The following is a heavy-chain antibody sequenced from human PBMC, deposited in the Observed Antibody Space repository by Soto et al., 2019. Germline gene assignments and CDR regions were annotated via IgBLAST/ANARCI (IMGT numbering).Heavy chain of an antibody. J-gene: IGHJ4*02. CDR2: INHSGST. CDR1: GGSFSGFY. V-gene: IGHV4-34*01. Sequence: ASETLSLTCAVYGGSFSGFYWSWIRQPPGKGLEWIGEINHSGSTNYNPSLKSRVTISVDRSKNQFSLELTSVTAADTAVYYCANWGGLNFPRLYWGPGTLVTVSS. D-gene: IGHD3-16*01. CDR3: ANWGGLNFPRLY.